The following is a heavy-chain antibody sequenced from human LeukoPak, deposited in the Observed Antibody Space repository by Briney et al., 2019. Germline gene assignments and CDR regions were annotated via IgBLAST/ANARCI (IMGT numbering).Heavy chain of an antibody. D-gene: IGHD3-10*01. CDR2: IYYSGST. V-gene: IGHV4-59*12. CDR1: GGSISSYY. CDR3: ASGVYGSGSYYLVNYYYYMDV. Sequence: SETLSLTCTVSGGSISSYYWSWIRQPPGKGLEWIGYIYYSGSTNYNPSLKSRVTISVDTSKNQFSLKLSSVTAADTAVYYCASGVYGSGSYYLVNYYYYMDVWGKGTTVTVSS. J-gene: IGHJ6*03.